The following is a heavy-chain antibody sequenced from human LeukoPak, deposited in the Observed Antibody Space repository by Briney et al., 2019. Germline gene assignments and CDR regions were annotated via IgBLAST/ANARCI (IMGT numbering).Heavy chain of an antibody. V-gene: IGHV4-34*01. CDR3: ARDSGFWLY. D-gene: IGHD3-22*01. CDR1: GGSFSGYY. Sequence: PSETLSLTCAVYGGSFSGYYWSWIRQPPGKGLEWIGEINHSGSTNYNPSLKSRVTISVDTSKNQFSLKLSSVTAADTAVYFCARDSGFWLYWGQGTLVTVST. J-gene: IGHJ4*02. CDR2: INHSGST.